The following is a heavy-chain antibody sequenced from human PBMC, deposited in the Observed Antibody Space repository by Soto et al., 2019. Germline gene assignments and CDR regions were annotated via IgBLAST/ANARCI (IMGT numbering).Heavy chain of an antibody. CDR2: INTYNGKT. D-gene: IGHD1-26*01. Sequence: QVQLVQCGAEVKKPGASVKVSCKASRYTFTDYGVSWVRQAPGQGLEWMGWINTYNGKTNYAPKVQARVTMTTDTSTTTAYMELRSLKSDDTAVYFCARDQYAVGGDFWGQGTLVTVS. CDR1: RYTFTDYG. CDR3: ARDQYAVGGDF. V-gene: IGHV1-18*01. J-gene: IGHJ4*02.